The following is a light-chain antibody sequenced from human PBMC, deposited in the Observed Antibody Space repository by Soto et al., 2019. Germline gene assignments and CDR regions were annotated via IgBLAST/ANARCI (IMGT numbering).Light chain of an antibody. CDR3: QQYNNWPPVT. J-gene: IGKJ1*01. CDR1: LSVSIN. CDR2: GAS. Sequence: ETVMTQSPATLSVSPGERATLSCRASLSVSINLAWYQQKPGQAPRLLIYGASTRATGVPARFNGSGSGTEFTLTISSLQSEDFAVYYCQQYNNWPPVTFGQGTKVEIK. V-gene: IGKV3-15*01.